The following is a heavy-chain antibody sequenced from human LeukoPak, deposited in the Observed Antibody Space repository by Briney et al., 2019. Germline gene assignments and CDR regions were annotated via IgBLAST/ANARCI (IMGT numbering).Heavy chain of an antibody. D-gene: IGHD3-9*01. V-gene: IGHV4-59*12. CDR2: IYYSGST. J-gene: IGHJ4*02. Sequence: PSETLSLTCTVSGGSISSYYWSWIRQPPGKGLEWIGYIYYSGSTNYNPSLKSRVTISVDTSKNQFSLKLSSVTAADTAVYYCACYYDILTGYGYWGQGTLVTVSS. CDR3: ACYYDILTGYGY. CDR1: GGSISSYY.